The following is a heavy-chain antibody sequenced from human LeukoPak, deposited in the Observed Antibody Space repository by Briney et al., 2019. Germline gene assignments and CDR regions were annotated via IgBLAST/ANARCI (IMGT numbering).Heavy chain of an antibody. D-gene: IGHD3-16*01. CDR3: ARSLDWFDP. CDR1: GGSISNGGYY. CDR2: IYYSGGT. Sequence: SETLSLTCTVSGGSISNGGYYWSWIRQHPGKGLEWIGYIYYSGGTYYNPSLKSRVTISGDTSKNQFSLKLSSVTAADTAVYYCARSLDWFDPWGQGTLVTVSS. V-gene: IGHV4-31*03. J-gene: IGHJ5*02.